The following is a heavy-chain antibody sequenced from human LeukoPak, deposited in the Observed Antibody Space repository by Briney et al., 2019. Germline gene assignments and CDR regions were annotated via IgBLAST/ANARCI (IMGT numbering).Heavy chain of an antibody. CDR2: IYYSGST. J-gene: IGHJ4*02. D-gene: IGHD1-26*01. Sequence: SETLSLTCAVSGGSISSNSYYWGWIRQPPGKGLEWIGSIYYSGSTNYNPSLKSRVTISVDTSKNQFSLKLSSVTAADTAVYYCASLRVSGSYASDYWGQGTLVTVSS. CDR1: GGSISSNSYY. V-gene: IGHV4-39*07. CDR3: ASLRVSGSYASDY.